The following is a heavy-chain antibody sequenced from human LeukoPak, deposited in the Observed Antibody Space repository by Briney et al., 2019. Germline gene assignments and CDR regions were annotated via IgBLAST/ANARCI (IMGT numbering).Heavy chain of an antibody. V-gene: IGHV4-59*01. CDR2: IYYSGST. Sequence: SETLSLTCTVSGGSISSYYWSWLRQPPGKGLEWIGYIYYSGSTNYNPSLKSRVTISVDTSKNQFSLKLSSVTAADTAVYYCARDLLRVTIFGVVIPGYMDVWGRGTTVTVSS. D-gene: IGHD3-3*01. CDR3: ARDLLRVTIFGVVIPGYMDV. CDR1: GGSISSYY. J-gene: IGHJ6*03.